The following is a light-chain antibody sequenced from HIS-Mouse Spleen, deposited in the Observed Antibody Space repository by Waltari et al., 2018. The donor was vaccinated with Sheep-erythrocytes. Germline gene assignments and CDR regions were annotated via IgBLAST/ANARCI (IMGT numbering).Light chain of an antibody. Sequence: QSALTQPASVSGSPGQSIPIPCTGTSSDLGSYNLVSWYQQHPGKAPKLMLYEGSKRPSGVSNRFSGSKSGNTASLTISGLQAEDEADYYCCSYAGSSTYVFGTGTKVTVL. CDR1: SSDLGSYNL. CDR3: CSYAGSSTYV. CDR2: EGS. J-gene: IGLJ1*01. V-gene: IGLV2-23*01.